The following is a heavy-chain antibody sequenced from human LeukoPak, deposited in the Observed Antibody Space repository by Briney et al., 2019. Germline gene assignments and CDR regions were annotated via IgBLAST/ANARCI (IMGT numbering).Heavy chain of an antibody. CDR2: IYYSGST. J-gene: IGHJ4*02. CDR1: GGSISSSSYY. Sequence: PSETLSLTCTVSGGSISSSSYYWGWIRQPPGKGLGWIGSIYYSGSTNYNPSLKSRVTISVDTSKNQFSLKLSSVTAADTAVYYCATTYYYGSGGFDYWGQGTLVTVSS. D-gene: IGHD3-10*01. CDR3: ATTYYYGSGGFDY. V-gene: IGHV4-39*07.